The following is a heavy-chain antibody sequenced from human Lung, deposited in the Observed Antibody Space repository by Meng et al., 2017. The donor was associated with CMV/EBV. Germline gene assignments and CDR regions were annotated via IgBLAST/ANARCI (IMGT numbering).Heavy chain of an antibody. CDR3: ASFFCGPTTCYYFDW. D-gene: IGHD2-2*01. J-gene: IGHJ4*02. CDR1: GFRFSTYS. V-gene: IGHV3-7*01. CDR2: INRDGSEK. Sequence: GESLKISCAASGFRFSTYSMSWVRQAPGKGLEWLASINRDGSEKDYVDSVKGRFTISRDNAKNSLYLVMNSLRAEDTAVYYCASFFCGPTTCYYFDWWGQGTLVTVSS.